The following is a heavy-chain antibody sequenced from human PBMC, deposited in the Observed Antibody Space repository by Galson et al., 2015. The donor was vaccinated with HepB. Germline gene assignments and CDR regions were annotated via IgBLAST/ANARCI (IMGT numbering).Heavy chain of an antibody. CDR3: AGDYDILTGYYSDAFDI. CDR1: GGSFSGYY. D-gene: IGHD3-9*01. Sequence: SETLSLTCAVYGGSFSGYYWSWIRQPPGKGLEWIGEINHSGSTNYNPSLKSRVTISVDTSKNQFSLKLSSVTAADTAVYYCAGDYDILTGYYSDAFDIWGQGTMVTVSS. J-gene: IGHJ3*02. CDR2: INHSGST. V-gene: IGHV4-34*01.